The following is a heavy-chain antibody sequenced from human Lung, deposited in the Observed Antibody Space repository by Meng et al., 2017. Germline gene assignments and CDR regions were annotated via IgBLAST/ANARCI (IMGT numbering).Heavy chain of an antibody. CDR1: GGSFRDYY. CDR3: ARGPTTMAHDFDY. CDR2: INHSGST. D-gene: IGHD4-11*01. J-gene: IGHJ4*02. Sequence: QELSPQWVACLFQPSETLPLTCVVSGGSFRDYYRGLIRQPPGKGLEWIGEINHSGSTNYNPSLESRATISVDTSQNNLSLKLSSVTAADSAVYYCARGPTTMAHDFDYWGQGTLVTVSS. V-gene: IGHV4-34*01.